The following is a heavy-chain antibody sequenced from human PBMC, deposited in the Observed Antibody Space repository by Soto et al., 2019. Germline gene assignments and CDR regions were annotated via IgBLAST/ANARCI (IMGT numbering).Heavy chain of an antibody. J-gene: IGHJ4*02. D-gene: IGHD5-18*01. Sequence: GGSLRLSCVASGFSFSTYAMSWVRQAPGKGLEWVSVFSGSSSDTYYADSAAGRFTVSRDNSQNSLYLQMNSLRAEDTAVYYCARDQPGYSYGYGLGYWGQGTLVTVSS. CDR2: FSGSSSDT. V-gene: IGHV3-23*01. CDR1: GFSFSTYA. CDR3: ARDQPGYSYGYGLGY.